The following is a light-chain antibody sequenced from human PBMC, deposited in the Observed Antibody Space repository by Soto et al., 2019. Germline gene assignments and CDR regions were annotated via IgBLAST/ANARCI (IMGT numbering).Light chain of an antibody. V-gene: IGLV2-23*02. CDR1: RSDVGSYNL. Sequence: QSVLTQPAPLSGSPGQSITISCTGTRSDVGSYNLVSWYQQHPGKAPKLIISEVSKRPSGVSNRFSGSKSGNTASLTISGLQAEDEADYYCCSYAGSYTFEVFGTGTKVTVL. CDR2: EVS. J-gene: IGLJ1*01. CDR3: CSYAGSYTFEV.